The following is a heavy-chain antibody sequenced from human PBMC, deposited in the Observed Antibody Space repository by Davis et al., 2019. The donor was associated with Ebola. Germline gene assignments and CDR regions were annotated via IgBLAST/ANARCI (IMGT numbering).Heavy chain of an antibody. CDR2: IYYSGST. CDR1: GGSISSHY. D-gene: IGHD6-13*01. J-gene: IGHJ6*02. Sequence: ETLSLTCTVSGGSISSHYWSWIRQPPGKGLEWIGYIYYSGSTNYNPPLKSRVTISVDTSKNQFSLKLSSVTAADTAVYYCARLGGWAVAAAGRYYYYYYGMDVWGQGTTVTVSS. CDR3: ARLGGWAVAAAGRYYYYYYGMDV. V-gene: IGHV4-59*08.